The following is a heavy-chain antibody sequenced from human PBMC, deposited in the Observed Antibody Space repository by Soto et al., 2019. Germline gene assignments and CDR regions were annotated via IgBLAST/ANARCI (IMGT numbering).Heavy chain of an antibody. CDR1: GYTFTSYG. Sequence: QVQLVQSGAEVKKPGASVKVSCKASGYTFTSYGISWVRQAPGQGLEWMGWISAYNGNTNYAQKLQGRVTMTTDTSTSTAYMKLRSLRSDDTAVYYCASAYCSSTSCYAGSVSYYYYGMDVWGQGTTVTVSS. J-gene: IGHJ6*02. CDR2: ISAYNGNT. V-gene: IGHV1-18*01. D-gene: IGHD2-2*01. CDR3: ASAYCSSTSCYAGSVSYYYYGMDV.